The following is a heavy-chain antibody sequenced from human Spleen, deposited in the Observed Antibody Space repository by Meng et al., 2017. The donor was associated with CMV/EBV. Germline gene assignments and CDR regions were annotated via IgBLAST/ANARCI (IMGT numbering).Heavy chain of an antibody. CDR1: GFPSSGYW. Sequence: GGSLRLSCAAAGFPSSGYWMNWVRQGPGKGLEWGANKKGDGSEIHYADSVKGRFTSSRDNAKNSLYLQMNSLRAEATAVYYCARDCSSTSCYYYYYYYYGMDVWGQGTTVTVSS. CDR2: KKGDGSEI. J-gene: IGHJ6*02. V-gene: IGHV3-7*01. D-gene: IGHD2-2*01. CDR3: ARDCSSTSCYYYYYYYYGMDV.